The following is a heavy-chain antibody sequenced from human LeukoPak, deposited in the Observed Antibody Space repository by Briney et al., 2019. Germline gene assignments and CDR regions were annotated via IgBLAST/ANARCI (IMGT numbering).Heavy chain of an antibody. CDR3: AKDALGYCSGGSCSTRSWFDP. CDR2: ISYDGSNK. CDR1: GFTFSSYG. D-gene: IGHD2-15*01. Sequence: PGRSLRLSCAASGFTFSSYGMHWVRQAPGKGLEWVAVISYDGSNKYYEDSVRGRFTISRDNSKNTLYLQMNSLRAEDTAVYYCAKDALGYCSGGSCSTRSWFDPWGQGTLVTVSS. V-gene: IGHV3-30*18. J-gene: IGHJ5*02.